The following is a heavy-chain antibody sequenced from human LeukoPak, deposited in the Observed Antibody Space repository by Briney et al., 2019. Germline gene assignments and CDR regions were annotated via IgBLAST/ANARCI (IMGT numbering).Heavy chain of an antibody. J-gene: IGHJ4*02. CDR2: IKQDGSEN. Sequence: GGSLRLSCAASGFTFSSYWMSWVRQAPGKGLEWVTNIKQDGSENYYVDSVKGRFTISRDNAKNSLYLQMNSLRAEDTAVYYCAREGAYCSSTSCYASYYFDYWGQGTLVTVSS. D-gene: IGHD2-2*01. CDR3: AREGAYCSSTSCYASYYFDY. V-gene: IGHV3-7*01. CDR1: GFTFSSYW.